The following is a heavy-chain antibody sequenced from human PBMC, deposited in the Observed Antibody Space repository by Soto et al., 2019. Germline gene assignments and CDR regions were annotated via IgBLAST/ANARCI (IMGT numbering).Heavy chain of an antibody. CDR1: GCRLRHAR. J-gene: IGHJ4*02. CDR3: TTSITMIVVVIYG. CDR2: IKSKTDGGTT. D-gene: IGHD3-22*01. Sequence: GGLRLSFAAAGCRLRHARMTWVRQAPGKGLEWVGSIKSKTDGGTTDYAAPVKGRLTISRDDSKNTLSLQVNSLKTEDTAVYYCTTSITMIVVVIYGWGQGTLVTVSS. V-gene: IGHV3-15*01.